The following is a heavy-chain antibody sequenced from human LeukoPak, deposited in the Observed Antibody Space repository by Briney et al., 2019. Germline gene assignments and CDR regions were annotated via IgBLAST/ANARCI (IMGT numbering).Heavy chain of an antibody. D-gene: IGHD2-2*01. J-gene: IGHJ4*02. CDR1: GFTFSSYG. CDR2: IRYDGSNK. Sequence: PGGSLRLSCASSGFTFSSYGMHWVRQAPGKGLEWVAFIRYDGSNKYYADSVKGRFTISRDNSKNTLYLQMNSLRAEDTAVYYCAKPPGYCSSTSCYELFDYWGQGTLVTVSS. CDR3: AKPPGYCSSTSCYELFDY. V-gene: IGHV3-30*02.